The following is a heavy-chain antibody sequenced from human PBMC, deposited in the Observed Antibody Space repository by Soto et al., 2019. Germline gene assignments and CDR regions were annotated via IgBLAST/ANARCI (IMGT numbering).Heavy chain of an antibody. J-gene: IGHJ6*02. D-gene: IGHD6-19*01. CDR3: ARGRGGQWLVKRLYYGMDV. CDR1: GGSFSGYD. V-gene: IGHV4-34*01. Sequence: SETLSLTCAVYGGSFSGYDWSWIRQPPGKGLEWIGEINHSGSTNYNPSLKSRVTISVDTSKNLFSLKLCSVTAADTAVYYCARGRGGQWLVKRLYYGMDVWGQGTTVTVSS. CDR2: INHSGST.